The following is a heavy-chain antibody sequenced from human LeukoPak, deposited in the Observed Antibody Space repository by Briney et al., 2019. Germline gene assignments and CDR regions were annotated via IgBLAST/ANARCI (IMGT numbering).Heavy chain of an antibody. J-gene: IGHJ5*02. D-gene: IGHD6-19*01. CDR2: INPRGGST. CDR1: GYTFTSYY. Sequence: ASVKVSCKASGYTFTSYYMHWVRQAPGQGLEWMGIINPRGGSTSYAQKFQGRVTMTRDMSTSTVYMELSSLRSEDTAVYYCAGDRWIAVAGTIQKSPLFDPWGQGTLVTVSS. CDR3: AGDRWIAVAGTIQKSPLFDP. V-gene: IGHV1-46*01.